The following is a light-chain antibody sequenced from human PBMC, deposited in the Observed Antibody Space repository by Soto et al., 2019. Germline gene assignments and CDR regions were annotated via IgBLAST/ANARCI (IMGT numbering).Light chain of an antibody. CDR3: QQRNVWPPIT. Sequence: VLTQTPATLSLSPGERATLSGSTSQSIHTSLAWYQQKSGKPPRLVIYDSTLRANGVPDRFGGSRSGTEFTLTINSLEPEDFAVYYCQQRNVWPPITFGQGTRLENK. V-gene: IGKV3-11*01. J-gene: IGKJ5*01. CDR2: DST. CDR1: QSIHTS.